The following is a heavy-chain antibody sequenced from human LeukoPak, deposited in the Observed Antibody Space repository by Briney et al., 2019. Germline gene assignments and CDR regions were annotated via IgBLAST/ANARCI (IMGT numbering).Heavy chain of an antibody. CDR2: ISAYNGNT. Sequence: ASVKVSCKASGYTFTSYGISWVRQAPGQGLEWMGWISAYNGNTNYAQKLQGRVTMTTDTSTSTAYMELRSLRSDDTAVYYCARQTYYYDSSGYYYSRVVDHWGQGTLVTASS. CDR3: ARQTYYYDSSGYYYSRVVDH. J-gene: IGHJ4*02. V-gene: IGHV1-18*01. D-gene: IGHD3-22*01. CDR1: GYTFTSYG.